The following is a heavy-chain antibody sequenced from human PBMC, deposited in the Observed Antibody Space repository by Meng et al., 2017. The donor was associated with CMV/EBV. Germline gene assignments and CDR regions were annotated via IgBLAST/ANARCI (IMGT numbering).Heavy chain of an antibody. D-gene: IGHD3-16*01. CDR2: IYSSGST. CDR1: GGSISRHV. Sequence: ETLSLACNVTGGSISRHVWSWIRQAAGKGMEWIGRIYSSGSTNYNPSLKSRVTMSVDTSKNQYSLQLNSVTAADTAVYYCASLGGGYGGQGTLVTVS. J-gene: IGHJ4*02. V-gene: IGHV4-4*07. CDR3: ASLGGGY.